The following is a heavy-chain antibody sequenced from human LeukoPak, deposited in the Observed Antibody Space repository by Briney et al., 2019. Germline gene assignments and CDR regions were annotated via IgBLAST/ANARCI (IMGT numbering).Heavy chain of an antibody. V-gene: IGHV4-38-2*02. D-gene: IGHD4-23*01. CDR2: IYHSGST. CDR3: ARAQGGNHFSDY. J-gene: IGHJ4*02. CDR1: GYSISSGYY. Sequence: SETLSLTCTVSGYSISSGYYWGWIRQPPGKGLELIGSIYHSGSTYYNPSLKSRVTISVDTSKNQFSLKLSSVTAADTAVYYCARAQGGNHFSDYWGQGTLVTVSS.